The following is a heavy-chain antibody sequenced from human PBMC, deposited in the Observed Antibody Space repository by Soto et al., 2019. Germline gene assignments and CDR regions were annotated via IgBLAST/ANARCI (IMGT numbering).Heavy chain of an antibody. CDR2: ISSSGSTI. D-gene: IGHD5-18*01. J-gene: IGHJ6*02. Sequence: GGSLRLSCAASGFTFSDYYMSWIRQAPGKGLEWVSYISSSGSTIYYADSVKGRFTISRDNAKNSLYLQMNSLRAEDTAVYYRAREPYSYGINYYYYGMDVWGQGTTVTVSS. CDR1: GFTFSDYY. V-gene: IGHV3-11*01. CDR3: AREPYSYGINYYYYGMDV.